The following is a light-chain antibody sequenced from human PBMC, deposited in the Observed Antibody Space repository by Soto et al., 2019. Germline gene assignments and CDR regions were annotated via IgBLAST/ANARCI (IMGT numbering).Light chain of an antibody. J-gene: IGLJ3*02. V-gene: IGLV1-51*01. CDR2: GNN. Sequence: QSVLTQPPSASAAPGQTVTISCFGRSSNIGKNYVSWYQQVPGTAPKLLIYGNNNRESGISDRISASKSGTSATLVITTLQPGDGADYYCATWDNSLRAEVFGGGTKLTVL. CDR1: SSNIGKNY. CDR3: ATWDNSLRAEV.